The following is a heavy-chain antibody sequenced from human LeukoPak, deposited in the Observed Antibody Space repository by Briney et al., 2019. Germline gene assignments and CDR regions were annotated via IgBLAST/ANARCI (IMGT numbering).Heavy chain of an antibody. CDR2: INPISGGT. CDR1: GGTFSSYA. J-gene: IGHJ4*02. V-gene: IGHV1-2*02. D-gene: IGHD1-1*01. CDR3: ARDRSTTGTSLTDY. Sequence: ASVKVSCKASGGTFSSYAISWVRQAPGQGLEWMGWINPISGGTDYAQKFQGRVTMTRDTSITTVYMDLSRLTSDDTAVYYCARDRSTTGTSLTDYWGQGTVVTVSS.